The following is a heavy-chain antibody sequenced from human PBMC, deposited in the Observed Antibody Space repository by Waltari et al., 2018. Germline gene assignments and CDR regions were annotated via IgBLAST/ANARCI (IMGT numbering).Heavy chain of an antibody. CDR2: INPNSGGT. CDR3: ARELSGVRGVYNWFDP. J-gene: IGHJ5*02. CDR1: GYTFTGSY. V-gene: IGHV1-2*06. Sequence: QVQLVQSGAEVKKPGASVKVSCKASGYTFTGSYMHWVRQAPGQGLEWMGRINPNSGGTNYAQKFQGRVTMTRDTSISTAYMELSRLRSDDTAVYYCARELSGVRGVYNWFDPWGQGTLVTVSS. D-gene: IGHD3-10*01.